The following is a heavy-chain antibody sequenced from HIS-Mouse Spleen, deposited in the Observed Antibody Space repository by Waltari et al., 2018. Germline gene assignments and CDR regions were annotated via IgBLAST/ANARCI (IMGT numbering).Heavy chain of an antibody. CDR1: GYSISSGYY. J-gene: IGHJ6*02. CDR2: IYHSVST. CDR3: ARALEYSSSWYYYYYGMDV. Sequence: QVQLQESGPGLVKPSETLSLTCTVSGYSISSGYYWGWIRQPPGKGLEWIGSIYHSVSTSYNPSLKIRVTIPVDTSKNQFSLKLSSVTAADTAVYYCARALEYSSSWYYYYYGMDVWGQGTTVTVSS. D-gene: IGHD6-13*01. V-gene: IGHV4-38-2*02.